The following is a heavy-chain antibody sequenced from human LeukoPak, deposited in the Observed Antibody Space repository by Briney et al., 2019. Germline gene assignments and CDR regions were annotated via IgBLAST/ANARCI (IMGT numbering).Heavy chain of an antibody. Sequence: GGSLRLSCAASGFRFSDYWMTWVRQAPGKGLECVANIKTDGSTKYYPDSVKGRFTVSRDNAKNSLYLQMNNMRVEDTAIYYCTKDLNHDSSGRGQGTLVTVSS. CDR3: TKDLNHDSSG. D-gene: IGHD3-22*01. CDR2: IKTDGSTK. J-gene: IGHJ4*02. V-gene: IGHV3-7*01. CDR1: GFRFSDYW.